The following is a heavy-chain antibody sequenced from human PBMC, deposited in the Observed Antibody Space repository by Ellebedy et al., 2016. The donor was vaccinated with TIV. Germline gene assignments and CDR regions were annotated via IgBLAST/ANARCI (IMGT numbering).Heavy chain of an antibody. J-gene: IGHJ4*02. CDR3: AKADYADYPSYLDF. D-gene: IGHD4-17*01. Sequence: GESLKISCAASGFTFRSYGMHWVRQPPGKGLEWVAFTRYDEFHNYYADSVKGRFTVSRDNSQNTLYLQMNSLRADDTAMYYCAKADYADYPSYLDFWGQGTLVTVSS. V-gene: IGHV3-30*02. CDR2: TRYDEFHN. CDR1: GFTFRSYG.